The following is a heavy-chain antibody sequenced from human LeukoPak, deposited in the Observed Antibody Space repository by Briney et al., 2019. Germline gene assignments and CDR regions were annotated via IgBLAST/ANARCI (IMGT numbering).Heavy chain of an antibody. Sequence: ASVKVSCKVSGYTLTKLYIHWVRQAPGKGLEWMGGFDPEDGETIYAQQFQGRVTMTEDTSSDTAYMELKNLRSEDTAVYYCGTLRWHIIELHYYYAMDVWGQGTTVTVSS. J-gene: IGHJ6*02. V-gene: IGHV1-24*01. CDR3: GTLRWHIIELHYYYAMDV. D-gene: IGHD2-21*01. CDR1: GYTLTKLY. CDR2: FDPEDGET.